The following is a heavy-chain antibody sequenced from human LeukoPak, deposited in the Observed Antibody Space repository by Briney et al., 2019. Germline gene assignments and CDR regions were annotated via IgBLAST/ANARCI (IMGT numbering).Heavy chain of an antibody. CDR3: ARGQELWVDY. CDR1: GYTFTAYY. V-gene: IGHV1-2*02. Sequence: ASVKVSCKASGYTFTAYYMHWVRQASGQGLEWMGWINPNSGGTNYAQKFQGRVTMTRDTSISTAYMELSRLTSDDTAVYYCARGQELWVDYWGQGTLVTVSS. J-gene: IGHJ4*02. D-gene: IGHD2-21*01. CDR2: INPNSGGT.